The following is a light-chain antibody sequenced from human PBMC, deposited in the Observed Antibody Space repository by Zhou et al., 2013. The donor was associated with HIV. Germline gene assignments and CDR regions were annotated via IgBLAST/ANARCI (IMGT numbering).Light chain of an antibody. CDR2: GAS. Sequence: EFVLTQSPGTLSLSPGERATLSCRTSQSVSSSYLAWYQQKPGQAPRLLIYGASTRATGIPDRFSGSGSGTDFTLTISRLEPEDFALYYCQQYGSSPLTFGGGTKVEIK. J-gene: IGKJ4*01. CDR3: QQYGSSPLT. CDR1: QSVSSSY. V-gene: IGKV3-20*01.